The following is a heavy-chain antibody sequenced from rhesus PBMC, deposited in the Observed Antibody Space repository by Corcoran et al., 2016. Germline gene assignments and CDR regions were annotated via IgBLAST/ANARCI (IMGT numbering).Heavy chain of an antibody. J-gene: IGHJ4*01. CDR3: ARGANWGSGGAYFDY. CDR1: GFTFDDYA. CDR2: ISWSGGST. V-gene: IGHV3-201*01. Sequence: EVQLVESGGGVVQPGGSLRLSCAASGFTFDDYAMHWVRQAPGKGLEWVSGISWSGGSTYYAGSFKGQFSISRDNAKNSLYLQMGSLRAEDTALYYCARGANWGSGGAYFDYWGQGVLVTVSS. D-gene: IGHD7-45*01.